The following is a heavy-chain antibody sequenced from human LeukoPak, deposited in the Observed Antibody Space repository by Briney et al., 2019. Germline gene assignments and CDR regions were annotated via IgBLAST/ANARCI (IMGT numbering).Heavy chain of an antibody. CDR1: GGSISSGDYY. CDR2: IYHSGST. Sequence: PSQTLSLTCTVSGGSISSGDYYWSWLRQPPGKGLEWIGYIYHSGSTYYNPSLKSRVTISVDRSKNQFSLKLSSVTAADTAVYYCARGDGGDSSGWPFDYWGQGTLVTVSS. D-gene: IGHD6-19*01. CDR3: ARGDGGDSSGWPFDY. J-gene: IGHJ4*02. V-gene: IGHV4-30-2*01.